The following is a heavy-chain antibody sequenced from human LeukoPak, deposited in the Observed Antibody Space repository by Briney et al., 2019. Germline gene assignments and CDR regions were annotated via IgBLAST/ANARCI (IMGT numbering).Heavy chain of an antibody. J-gene: IGHJ4*02. CDR2: ISGTSKYI. D-gene: IGHD3-10*01. CDR1: GFSLSSYS. V-gene: IGHV3-21*01. Sequence: GGSLRLSCEGSGFSLSSYSMHWVRQAPGKGLEWVASISGTSKYILYSESLKGRFSISRDNSKNSLYLQMNSLRVEDTAVYYCAKETGWLLWFGEEGGYFDYWGQGTLVTVSS. CDR3: AKETGWLLWFGEEGGYFDY.